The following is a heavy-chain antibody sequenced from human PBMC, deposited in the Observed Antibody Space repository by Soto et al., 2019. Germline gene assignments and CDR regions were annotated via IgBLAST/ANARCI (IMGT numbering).Heavy chain of an antibody. CDR2: IIPYYNTL. CDR1: EGTFNSYA. V-gene: IGHV1-69*01. D-gene: IGHD6-13*01. Sequence: QAQVVQSGAEVRKPGSSVKLSCKASEGTFNSYAIAWVRQAPGQGLEWMGGIIPYYNTLNYAQKFQDRVTITADDSTNTVYKELSILRSADTAVYFCARGASRWYPYFFDSWAQGTLVTVSS. CDR3: ARGASRWYPYFFDS. J-gene: IGHJ4*02.